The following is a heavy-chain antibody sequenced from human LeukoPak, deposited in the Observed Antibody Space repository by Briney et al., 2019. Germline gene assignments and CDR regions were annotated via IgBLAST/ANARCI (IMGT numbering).Heavy chain of an antibody. CDR3: AGETSGYDPWDYYYYYMDV. D-gene: IGHD5-12*01. J-gene: IGHJ6*03. CDR2: ISSSSTI. V-gene: IGHV3-48*01. CDR1: GFTFSSYS. Sequence: GGSLRPSCAASGFTFSSYSMNWVRQAPGKGLEWVSYISSSSTIYYADSVKGRFTISRDNAKNSLYLQMNSLRAEDTAVYYCAGETSGYDPWDYYYYYMDVWGKGTTVTVSS.